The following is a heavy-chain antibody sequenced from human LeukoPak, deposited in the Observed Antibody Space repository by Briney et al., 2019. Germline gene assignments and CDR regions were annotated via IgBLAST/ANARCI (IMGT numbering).Heavy chain of an antibody. J-gene: IGHJ4*02. CDR3: ARSKGNGDDDALDY. V-gene: IGHV3-13*01. Sequence: GGSLRLSCAASGFTFSSYDMHWVRQPTGKGLEWVSGIGTAGDTYYLASVKGRFTISRETAKNSLYLQMNSLRAEDTAVYYCARSKGNGDDDALDYWGQGTLVTVSS. CDR1: GFTFSSYD. D-gene: IGHD4-17*01. CDR2: IGTAGDT.